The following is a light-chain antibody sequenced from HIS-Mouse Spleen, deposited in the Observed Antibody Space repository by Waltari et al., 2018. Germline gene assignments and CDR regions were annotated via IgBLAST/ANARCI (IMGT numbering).Light chain of an antibody. Sequence: DIVMTQSPDSLAVSLGERATINCKSSPRVLYSSNNKNYLAWYQQKPGQPPKLLIYWASTRESGVPDRFSGSGSGTDFTLTISSLQAEDVAVYYCQQYYSTTSWTFGQGTKVEIK. CDR3: QQYYSTTSWT. J-gene: IGKJ1*01. CDR1: PRVLYSSNNKNY. V-gene: IGKV4-1*01. CDR2: WAS.